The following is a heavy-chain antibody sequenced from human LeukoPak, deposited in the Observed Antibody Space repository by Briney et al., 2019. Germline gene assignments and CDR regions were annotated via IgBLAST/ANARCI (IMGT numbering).Heavy chain of an antibody. V-gene: IGHV1-69*06. J-gene: IGHJ4*02. Sequence: GASVKVSCKASGGTFSSYAISWVRQAPGQGLEWMGGIIPIFGTANYAQKFQGRVTITADKSTSTAYMELSSLRSEDTAVYYCASEDYGGNRPFDYWGQGTLVTVSS. CDR3: ASEDYGGNRPFDY. CDR1: GGTFSSYA. CDR2: IIPIFGTA. D-gene: IGHD4-23*01.